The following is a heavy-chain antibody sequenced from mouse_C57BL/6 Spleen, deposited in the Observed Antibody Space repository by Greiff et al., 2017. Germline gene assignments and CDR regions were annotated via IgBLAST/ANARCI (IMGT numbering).Heavy chain of an antibody. V-gene: IGHV3-1*01. D-gene: IGHD1-1*01. CDR3: ARANYGYAMDY. J-gene: IGHJ4*01. CDR1: GYSITSGYD. CDR2: ISYSGST. Sequence: EVKLVESGPGMVKPSQSLSLTCTVTGYSITSGYDWHWIRHFPGNKLEWMGYISYSGSTNYNPSLKSRISITHDTSKNHFFLKLNSVTTEDTATYYCARANYGYAMDYWGQGTSVTVSS.